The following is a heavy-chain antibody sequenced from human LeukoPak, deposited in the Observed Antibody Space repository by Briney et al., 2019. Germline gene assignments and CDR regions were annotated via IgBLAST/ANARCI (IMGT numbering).Heavy chain of an antibody. J-gene: IGHJ4*01. V-gene: IGHV3-23*01. CDR1: GFIFSSYS. D-gene: IGHD2-8*01. Sequence: QTGGSLRLSCAASGFIFSSYSMSWVRQAPGKGLEWVSTISGSGGSTYYADFVKDRFTISRDNSKNTVYLQMNSLRAEDTAVYYCAKDRSRIHAVCHGDFDYWGQGTLVTVSS. CDR2: ISGSGGST. CDR3: AKDRSRIHAVCHGDFDY.